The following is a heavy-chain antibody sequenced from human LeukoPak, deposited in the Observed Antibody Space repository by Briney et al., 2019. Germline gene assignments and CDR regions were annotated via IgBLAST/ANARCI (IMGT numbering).Heavy chain of an antibody. J-gene: IGHJ5*02. Sequence: PSETLSLTCTVSGGSVSSGSYYWSGIRQPPGKGLEWIGYIYYSGSTNYNPSLKSRVTISVDTSKNQFSLKLSSVTAADTAVYYCARDGRGWFDPWGQGTLVTVSS. D-gene: IGHD3-10*01. CDR3: ARDGRGWFDP. V-gene: IGHV4-61*01. CDR2: IYYSGST. CDR1: GGSVSSGSYY.